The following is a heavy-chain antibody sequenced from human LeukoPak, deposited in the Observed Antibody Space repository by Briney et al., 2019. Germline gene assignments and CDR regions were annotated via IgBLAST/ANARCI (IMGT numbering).Heavy chain of an antibody. CDR3: AREGSAADDFDY. D-gene: IGHD2-2*01. CDR1: GFTFRTYS. CDR2: ISGSTANI. V-gene: IGHV3-48*04. J-gene: IGHJ4*02. Sequence: GGSLRLSCAASGFTFRTYSMNWVRQAPGKGLEWVSYISGSTANIYYADSVKGRFTISRDNAQNSLYLRMNSLTVEDTAVYYCAREGSAADDFDYWGQGTLVTVSS.